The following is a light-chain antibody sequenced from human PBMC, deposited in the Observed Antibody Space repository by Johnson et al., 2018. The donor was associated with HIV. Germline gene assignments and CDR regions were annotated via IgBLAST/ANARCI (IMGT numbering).Light chain of an antibody. J-gene: IGLJ1*01. V-gene: IGLV1-51*01. Sequence: QLVLTQPPSVSAAPGQKVTIYCSGSSSNNGNNYVSWYQQLPGTAPKLLIYDNNKRPSGIPDRFSGSKSGTSATLGITGLQTGDEADYYCGTWDSGLSGGLYLFGPGTKVTVL. CDR3: GTWDSGLSGGLYL. CDR2: DNN. CDR1: SSNNGNNY.